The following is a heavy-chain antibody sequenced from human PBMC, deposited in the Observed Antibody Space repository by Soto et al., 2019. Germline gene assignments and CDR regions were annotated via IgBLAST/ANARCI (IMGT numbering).Heavy chain of an antibody. CDR1: GVTLRYYA. V-gene: IGHV3-48*02. CDR2: ISATSAKI. Sequence: LRLSCVASGVTLRYYAMNWVRQVPGKGLEWVSYISATSAKIDYADSVKGRFTISRDNARNSLYLQMNSLRDEDTAVYYCVADSSYGSHWVSHFDQWGRGTLVTVSS. J-gene: IGHJ4*02. CDR3: VADSSYGSHWVSHFDQ. D-gene: IGHD3-16*01.